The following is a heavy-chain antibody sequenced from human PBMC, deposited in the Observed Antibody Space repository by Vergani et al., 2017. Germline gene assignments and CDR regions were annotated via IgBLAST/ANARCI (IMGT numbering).Heavy chain of an antibody. CDR3: AKDRLGVAATSWFDP. J-gene: IGHJ5*02. Sequence: EVQLVESGGGLVQPGRSLRLSCAASGFTFDDYAMHWVRQAPGKGLEWVSGISWNSGSIGYVDSVKGRFTISRDNAKNSLYLQMNSLRAEDTAVYYCAKDRLGVAATSWFDPWGQGTLVTVSS. V-gene: IGHV3-9*01. CDR1: GFTFDDYA. D-gene: IGHD6-19*01. CDR2: ISWNSGSI.